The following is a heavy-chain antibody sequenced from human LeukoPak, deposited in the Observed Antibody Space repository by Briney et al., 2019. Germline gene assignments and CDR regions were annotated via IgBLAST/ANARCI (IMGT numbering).Heavy chain of an antibody. Sequence: SETLSLTCTVSGYSISSGYYWGWIRQPPGKGLEWIGSIYHSGSTYYNPSLKSRVTISVDTSKNQFSLKLSSVTAADTAVYYCARGLIRGISLNYFDYWGQETLVTVSS. J-gene: IGHJ4*02. CDR2: IYHSGST. D-gene: IGHD3-10*01. V-gene: IGHV4-38-2*02. CDR3: ARGLIRGISLNYFDY. CDR1: GYSISSGYY.